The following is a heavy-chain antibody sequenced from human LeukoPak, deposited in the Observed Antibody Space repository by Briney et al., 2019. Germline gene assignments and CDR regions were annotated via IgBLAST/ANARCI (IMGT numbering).Heavy chain of an antibody. V-gene: IGHV4-4*07. CDR3: ARARPSIMGATTGFDY. CDR1: GGSISSYY. Sequence: SETLSLTCTVSGGSISSYYWSWIRQPAGKGLEWIGRIYTSGSTNYNPSLKSRATMSVDTSKNQSSLKLSSVTAADTAVYYCARARPSIMGATTGFDYWGQGTLVTVSS. CDR2: IYTSGST. D-gene: IGHD1-26*01. J-gene: IGHJ4*02.